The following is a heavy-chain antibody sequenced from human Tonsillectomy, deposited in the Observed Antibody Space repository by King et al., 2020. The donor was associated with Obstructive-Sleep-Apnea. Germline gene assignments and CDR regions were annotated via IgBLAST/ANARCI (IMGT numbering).Heavy chain of an antibody. Sequence: VQLVESGAEVKKPGESLRISCKGSGYSFTNYWIIWVRQMPGKGLEWMGRIDPSDSYTNYSPSFQGHVTISADKSISTAYLQWSSLKASDTAMYYCARLRYDSNGYYYGDYWGQGTLVTVSS. CDR1: GYSFTNYW. CDR3: ARLRYDSNGYYYGDY. CDR2: IDPSDSYT. J-gene: IGHJ4*02. D-gene: IGHD3-22*01. V-gene: IGHV5-10-1*01.